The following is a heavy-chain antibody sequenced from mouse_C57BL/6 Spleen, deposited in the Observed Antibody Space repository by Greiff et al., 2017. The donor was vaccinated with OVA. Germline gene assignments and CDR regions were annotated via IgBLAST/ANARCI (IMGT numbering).Heavy chain of an antibody. Sequence: QVQLQQSGAELVRPGASVKMSCKASGFTFTGYTMHWVKQRPGQGLEWIGYINPSSGYTKYNQKFKDKATMTADKSSSTAYLQLSSLTSEDTAVYYCARGENGYDENDYWGQGTLVTVSA. CDR1: GFTFTGYT. CDR2: INPSSGYT. D-gene: IGHD2-2*01. J-gene: IGHJ3*01. V-gene: IGHV1-4*01. CDR3: ARGENGYDENDY.